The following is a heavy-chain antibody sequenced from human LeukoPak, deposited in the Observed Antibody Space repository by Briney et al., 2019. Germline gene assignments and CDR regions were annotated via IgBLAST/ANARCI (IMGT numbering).Heavy chain of an antibody. D-gene: IGHD3-3*01. Sequence: GGSLRLSCAVSGFTFSSYSMNWVRQAPGKGLEWVSCISGSSSHIFDAGSVKGRFTISRDNAKNSLYLQMNSLRAEDRAVYYCARAVSPTDCYNLRCDFCDNWGPGPLVTVSS. V-gene: IGHV3-21*01. CDR3: ARAVSPTDCYNLRCDFCDN. CDR2: ISGSSSHI. J-gene: IGHJ4*02. CDR1: GFTFSSYS.